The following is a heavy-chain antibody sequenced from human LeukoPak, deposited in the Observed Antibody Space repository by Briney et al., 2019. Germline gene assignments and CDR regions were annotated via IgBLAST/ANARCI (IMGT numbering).Heavy chain of an antibody. CDR3: VRDFFRSGTEDF. CDR1: GYTFSNYG. J-gene: IGHJ4*02. CDR2: ISVYKGTA. Sequence: ASVKVSCKASGYTFSNYGVSWVRQAPGQGLEWVGWISVYKGTAKFAQKFQGRVTLTTDTSTSTAYMELRSLTTDDTAVYYCVRDFFRSGTEDFWGQGTLVTVSS. V-gene: IGHV1-18*01. D-gene: IGHD1-14*01.